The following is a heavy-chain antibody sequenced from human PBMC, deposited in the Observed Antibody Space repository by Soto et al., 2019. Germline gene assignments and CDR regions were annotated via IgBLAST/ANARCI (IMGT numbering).Heavy chain of an antibody. CDR2: ISSSSSYI. CDR3: SRDHLVGATSDY. D-gene: IGHD1-26*01. Sequence: GGSLRLSCAASGFTFSSYSMNWVRQPPGKGLEWVSSISSSSSYIYYADSVKGRFTISRDNAKNSLYLQMNSLRAEDTAVYYCSRDHLVGATSDYWGQGTLVTVSS. V-gene: IGHV3-21*01. J-gene: IGHJ4*02. CDR1: GFTFSSYS.